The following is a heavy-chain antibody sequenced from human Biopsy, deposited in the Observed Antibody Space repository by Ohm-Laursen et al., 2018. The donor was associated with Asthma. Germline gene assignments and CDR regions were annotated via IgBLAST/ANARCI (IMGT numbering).Heavy chain of an antibody. CDR3: ARGDSSNWSHYYFDY. V-gene: IGHV3-23*01. Sequence: SLRLSCAASGFNFTTYAIAWIRQAPGRGLEWISAISGSGRSAYYADSVKGQFTISGDYSKNTLYLQMHSLRAEDTAVYYCARGDSSNWSHYYFDYWGQGTLVTVSS. CDR1: GFNFTTYA. J-gene: IGHJ4*02. D-gene: IGHD3-22*01. CDR2: ISGSGRSA.